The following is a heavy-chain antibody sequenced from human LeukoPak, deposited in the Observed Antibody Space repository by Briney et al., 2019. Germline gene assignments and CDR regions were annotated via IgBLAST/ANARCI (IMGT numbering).Heavy chain of an antibody. CDR1: GFTFSNYW. CDR3: AKNVYYLVVITYLVY. V-gene: IGHV3-23*01. Sequence: QTAGSLRLSCAASGFTFSNYWMHWVRQAPGKGLEWVSAISGSGGSTYYADSVKGRFTISRDNSKNTLYLQMNSLRAEDTAVYYCAKNVYYLVVITYLVYWGQGTLVTVSS. CDR2: ISGSGGST. J-gene: IGHJ4*02. D-gene: IGHD3-22*01.